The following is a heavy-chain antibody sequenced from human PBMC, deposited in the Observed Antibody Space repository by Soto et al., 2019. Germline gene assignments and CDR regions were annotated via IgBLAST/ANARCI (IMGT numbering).Heavy chain of an antibody. V-gene: IGHV6-1*01. J-gene: IGHJ6*02. CDR1: GNSVSSNSAA. CDR3: VVVASSRGMDV. Sequence: SPTLSLTCVISGNSVSSNSAAWIWIRQSPSRGLEWLGRTYYRSKWYNDYAVSVKSRITINPDTSKNQFSLHLDSVIPEDTAVYFCVVVASSRGMDVWGQAPLVTL. CDR2: TYYRSKWYN. D-gene: IGHD2-2*01.